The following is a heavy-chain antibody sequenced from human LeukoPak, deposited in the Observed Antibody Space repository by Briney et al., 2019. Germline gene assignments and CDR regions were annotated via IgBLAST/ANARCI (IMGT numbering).Heavy chain of an antibody. D-gene: IGHD2-15*01. CDR2: ITSSSSYI. Sequence: PGGSLRLSCAASGFTFSSYNMNWVRQAPGKGLEWVSSITSSSSYIYYADSVKGRFTISRDNAKNSLYLQMNSLRAEDTAVYYCARRVVSFGNWFDPWGQGTLVTVSS. CDR3: ARRVVSFGNWFDP. J-gene: IGHJ5*02. V-gene: IGHV3-21*04. CDR1: GFTFSSYN.